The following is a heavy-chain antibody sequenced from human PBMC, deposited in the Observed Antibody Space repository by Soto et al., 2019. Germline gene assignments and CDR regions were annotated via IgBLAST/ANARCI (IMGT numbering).Heavy chain of an antibody. V-gene: IGHV4-30-2*01. J-gene: IGHJ6*02. CDR3: ARARHDYSNYERGRGRGFYYYGMDV. CDR2: IYHSGST. CDR1: GGSISSGGYS. D-gene: IGHD4-4*01. Sequence: SETLSLTCAVSGGSISSGGYSWSWIRQPPGKGLEWIGYIYHSGSTYYNPSLKSRVTISVDTSKNQFSLKLSSVTAADTAVYYCARARHDYSNYERGRGRGFYYYGMDVWGQGTTVTVSS.